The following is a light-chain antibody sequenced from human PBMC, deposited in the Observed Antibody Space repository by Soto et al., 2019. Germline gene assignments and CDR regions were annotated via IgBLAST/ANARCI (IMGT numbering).Light chain of an antibody. V-gene: IGLV2-8*01. J-gene: IGLJ3*02. CDR2: EVN. CDR1: SSDVGAYNS. Sequence: QSVLTQPPSASGSPGQSVTISCTGTSSDVGAYNSVSWYQQHPGKAPRLMIYEVNKRPSGVPDRFSGSKSGNMASLTVSGLQAEDDADDYCNSHGGSNNFWVFGGGTKLTVL. CDR3: NSHGGSNNFWV.